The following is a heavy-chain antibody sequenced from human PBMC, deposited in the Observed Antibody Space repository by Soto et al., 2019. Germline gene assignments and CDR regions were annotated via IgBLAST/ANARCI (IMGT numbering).Heavy chain of an antibody. V-gene: IGHV1-3*01. CDR1: GYTFTSYA. J-gene: IGHJ4*02. D-gene: IGHD6-19*01. Sequence: ASVKVCCKDSGYTFTSYATQWVRQAPGQRPEWMGWINAGIGDIEYSQKFQGRVTITRDTSASTAYMELSSLRSEDTAVYYCARAVAVAADFDYWGQGTLVTVSS. CDR3: ARAVAVAADFDY. CDR2: INAGIGDI.